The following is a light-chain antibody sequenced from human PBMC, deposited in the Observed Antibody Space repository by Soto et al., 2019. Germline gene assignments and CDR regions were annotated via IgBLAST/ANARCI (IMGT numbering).Light chain of an antibody. Sequence: QSALTQPPSASGSPGQSVTISCTGTSSDVGAYKYVSWYQQYPGKAPKLMIYEVSKRPSGVPDRFSGSKSGNTASLTVSGLQAEDEPDYYRTSYVSSNIWVFGGGTKVTVL. CDR3: TSYVSSNIWV. CDR2: EVS. V-gene: IGLV2-8*01. CDR1: SSDVGAYKY. J-gene: IGLJ3*02.